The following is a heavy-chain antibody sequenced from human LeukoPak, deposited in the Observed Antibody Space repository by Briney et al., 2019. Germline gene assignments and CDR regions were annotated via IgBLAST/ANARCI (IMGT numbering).Heavy chain of an antibody. Sequence: GASVKVSCKASGYTFTSYDINWVRQATGQGLEWMGWMNPNSGNTGYAQKFQGRVTMTRNTSISTAYMELSSLRSDDTAVYYCARDHGVVGATLDYWGQGTLVTVSS. V-gene: IGHV1-8*01. J-gene: IGHJ4*02. CDR3: ARDHGVVGATLDY. CDR1: GYTFTSYD. D-gene: IGHD1-26*01. CDR2: MNPNSGNT.